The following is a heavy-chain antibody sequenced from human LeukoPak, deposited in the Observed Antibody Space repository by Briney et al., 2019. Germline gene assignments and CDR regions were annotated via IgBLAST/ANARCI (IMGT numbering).Heavy chain of an antibody. V-gene: IGHV3-74*01. CDR3: VRSHYFAGSGYYYDY. CDR1: GFTFSSYW. J-gene: IGHJ4*02. D-gene: IGHD3-22*01. CDR2: IDPDGSNT. Sequence: PGGSPRLSCAASGFTFSSYWMHWVRQAPGKGLVWVSRIDPDGSNTNYADSVKGRFTISRDNAKNTVDLQMVSLRDEDTSVYYCVRSHYFAGSGYYYDYWGQGTLVTVSS.